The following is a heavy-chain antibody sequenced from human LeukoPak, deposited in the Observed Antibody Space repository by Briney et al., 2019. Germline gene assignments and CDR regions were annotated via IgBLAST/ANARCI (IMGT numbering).Heavy chain of an antibody. CDR3: ARDPNYYDSSGYYYSHAFDI. J-gene: IGHJ3*02. V-gene: IGHV3-11*04. Sequence: GGSLRLSCAASGFTFSDYYMSWIRQAPGKGLEWVSYISSSGSTIYYADSVKGRFTISRDNAKNSLYLQMNSLRAEDTAVYYCARDPNYYDSSGYYYSHAFDIWGQGTMVTVSS. D-gene: IGHD3-22*01. CDR2: ISSSGSTI. CDR1: GFTFSDYY.